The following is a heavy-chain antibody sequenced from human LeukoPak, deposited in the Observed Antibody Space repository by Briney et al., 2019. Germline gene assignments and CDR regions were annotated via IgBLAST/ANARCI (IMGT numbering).Heavy chain of an antibody. J-gene: IGHJ4*02. Sequence: GSVMVSCKASGYTFTSYYMHWVRQPPRRGGEGMGIINPIGGGTSYAQKFQGRGITIRDTYASTAYMELISRRSADTAVYYYGRVWSSYDRSGYGLGQYYFDYWGQGTLVTVSP. CDR1: GYTFTSYY. CDR2: INPIGGGT. V-gene: IGHV1-46*01. D-gene: IGHD3-22*01. CDR3: GRVWSSYDRSGYGLGQYYFDY.